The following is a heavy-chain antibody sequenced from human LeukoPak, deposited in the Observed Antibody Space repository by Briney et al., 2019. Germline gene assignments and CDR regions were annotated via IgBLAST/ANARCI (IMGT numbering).Heavy chain of an antibody. CDR1: GFTFSSYW. J-gene: IGHJ6*02. CDR3: ARGWYGYYYGMDV. CDR2: INSDGSST. V-gene: IGHV3-74*01. Sequence: GGSLRLSCAASGFTFSSYWMHWVCQAPGKGLVWVSRINSDGSSTSYADSVKGRFTISRDNAKNTLYLQMNSLRAEDTAVYYCARGWYGYYYGMDVWGQGTTVTVSS. D-gene: IGHD6-13*01.